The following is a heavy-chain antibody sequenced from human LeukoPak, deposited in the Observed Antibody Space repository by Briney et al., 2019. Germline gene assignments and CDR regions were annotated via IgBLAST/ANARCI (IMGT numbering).Heavy chain of an antibody. CDR3: ARVGGYSHARDYYFDY. CDR2: IYYSGST. Sequence: PSQTLSLTCTVSGGSISSGGYYWSWIRQHPGKGLEWIGYIYYSGSTYYNPSLKSRVTISVDTSKNQFSLKLSSVTAADTAVYYCARVGGYSHARDYYFDYWGQGTLVTVSS. V-gene: IGHV4-31*03. J-gene: IGHJ4*02. D-gene: IGHD5-18*01. CDR1: GGSISSGGYY.